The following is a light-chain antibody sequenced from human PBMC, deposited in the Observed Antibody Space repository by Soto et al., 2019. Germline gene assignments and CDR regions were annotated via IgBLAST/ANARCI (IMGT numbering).Light chain of an antibody. J-gene: IGLJ2*01. Sequence: QLVLTQSPSASASLGASVKLTCTLSSGHSSYAIAWHQQQPEKGPRYLMKLNSDGSHSKGDGIPDRFSGSSSGAECYLTISSLQSEDEADYYCQTWGTGIQDVVFGGGTQLTVL. CDR3: QTWGTGIQDVV. CDR1: SGHSSYA. V-gene: IGLV4-69*01. CDR2: LNSDGSH.